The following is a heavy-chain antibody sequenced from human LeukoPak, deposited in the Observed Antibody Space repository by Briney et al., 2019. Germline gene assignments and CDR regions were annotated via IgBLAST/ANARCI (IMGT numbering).Heavy chain of an antibody. D-gene: IGHD3-10*01. CDR2: ISGSSAYI. V-gene: IGHV3-21*01. CDR3: ARVTVYYYGSGVYFDY. CDR1: GFTFSTYI. J-gene: IGHJ4*02. Sequence: GGSLRLSCAASGFTFSTYIMNWVRQAPGKGLEWVSSISGSSAYIYYADSVKGRFTISRDNAKNSLYLQMNSLRADDTAVYYCARVTVYYYGSGVYFDYWGQGTLVTVSS.